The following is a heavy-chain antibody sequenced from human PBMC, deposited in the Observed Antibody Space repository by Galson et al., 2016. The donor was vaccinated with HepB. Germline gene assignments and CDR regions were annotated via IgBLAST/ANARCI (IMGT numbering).Heavy chain of an antibody. CDR3: ARPLTYCSGGCCFFWGWFDP. D-gene: IGHD2-15*01. CDR1: GDSMSSGDYY. CDR2: IYNSGST. V-gene: IGHV4-31*03. J-gene: IGHJ5*02. Sequence: TLSLTCTVSGDSMSSGDYYWSWIRQHPGKGLELIGYIYNSGSTYYSPSLKSRVSISVDTSKNQFPLKLSAVTAADTAVYFCARPLTYCSGGCCFFWGWFDPWGQGALVTVSS.